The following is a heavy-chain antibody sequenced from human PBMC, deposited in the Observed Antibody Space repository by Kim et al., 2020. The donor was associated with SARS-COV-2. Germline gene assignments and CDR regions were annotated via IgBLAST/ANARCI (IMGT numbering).Heavy chain of an antibody. CDR3: ARVTYYDFWSGQPEYWYFDL. CDR1: GYTFTGYY. D-gene: IGHD3-3*01. CDR2: INPNSGGT. V-gene: IGHV1-2*06. Sequence: ASVKVSCKASGYTFTGYYMHWVRQAPGQGLEWMGRINPNSGGTNYAQKFQGRVTMTRDTSISTAYMELSRLRSDDTAVYYCARVTYYDFWSGQPEYWYFDLWGRGTLVTVSS. J-gene: IGHJ2*01.